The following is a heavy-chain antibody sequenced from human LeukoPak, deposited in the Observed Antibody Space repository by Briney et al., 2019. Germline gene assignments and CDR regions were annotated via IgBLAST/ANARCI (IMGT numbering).Heavy chain of an antibody. J-gene: IGHJ6*02. CDR3: ARGSGFWSGYYRPYGMDV. D-gene: IGHD3-3*01. V-gene: IGHV4-34*01. CDR2: INHSGST. Sequence: GSLRLSCAASGFTFTNNALSWFRQAPGKGLEWIGEINHSGSTNYNPSLKSRVTISVDTSKNQFSLKLSSVTAADTAVYYCARGSGFWSGYYRPYGMDVWGQGTTVTVSS. CDR1: GFTFTNNA.